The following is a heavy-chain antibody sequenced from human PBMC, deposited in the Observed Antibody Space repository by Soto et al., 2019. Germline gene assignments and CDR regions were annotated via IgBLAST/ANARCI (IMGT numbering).Heavy chain of an antibody. J-gene: IGHJ5*02. V-gene: IGHV4-59*01. Sequence: SETLSLTCTVSGGSISSYYWSWIRQPPGKGLEWIGYIYYSGSTNYNPSLKSRVTISVDTSKNQFSLKLSSVTAADTAVYYCARSPGNSYGSAYNWFDPWGQGTLVTVSS. D-gene: IGHD5-18*01. CDR2: IYYSGST. CDR1: GGSISSYY. CDR3: ARSPGNSYGSAYNWFDP.